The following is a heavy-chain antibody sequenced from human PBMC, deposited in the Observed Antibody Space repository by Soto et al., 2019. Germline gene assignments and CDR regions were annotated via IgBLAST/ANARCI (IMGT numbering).Heavy chain of an antibody. D-gene: IGHD6-6*01. Sequence: EVQLLESGGGSVQPGGSLRLSCAASGFTFSSYWMSWVRQAPGKGLEWVANIKQDGSEKYYVDSVKGRFTISRDNAKKSLYLQMNSLRAEDTAVYYCARSYSSSSRYYYYYGMDVWGQGTTVTVSS. CDR2: IKQDGSEK. J-gene: IGHJ6*02. CDR3: ARSYSSSSRYYYYYGMDV. CDR1: GFTFSSYW. V-gene: IGHV3-7*03.